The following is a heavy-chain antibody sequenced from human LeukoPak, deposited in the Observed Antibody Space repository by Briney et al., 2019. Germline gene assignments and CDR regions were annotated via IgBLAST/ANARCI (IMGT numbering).Heavy chain of an antibody. D-gene: IGHD6-19*01. CDR2: IYYSGST. CDR1: GGSISSYY. V-gene: IGHV4-59*01. J-gene: IGHJ6*02. CDR3: ARDRGSGWPHYYYNYGMDV. Sequence: PSETLSLTCTVSGGSISSYYWSWIRQPPGKGLEWIGYIYYSGSTNYNPSLKSRVTISVDTSKNQFSLKLSSVTAADTAVYYCARDRGSGWPHYYYNYGMDVWGQGTTVTVS.